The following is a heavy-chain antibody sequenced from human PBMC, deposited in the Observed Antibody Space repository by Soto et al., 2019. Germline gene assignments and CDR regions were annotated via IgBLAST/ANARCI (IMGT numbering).Heavy chain of an antibody. Sequence: PSETLSLTCSVSGVSISRYYWSWIRHPPGKGLEWIGYAYCDGSTGYSPSLKSRVTMAVDTSKNQVSLELNSVTAADTAVYYCARDRSTYGGGGTGEVKENWFDPWGQGILVTVSS. CDR3: ARDRSTYGGGGTGEVKENWFDP. V-gene: IGHV4-59*01. D-gene: IGHD2-8*01. CDR2: AYCDGST. CDR1: GVSISRYY. J-gene: IGHJ5*02.